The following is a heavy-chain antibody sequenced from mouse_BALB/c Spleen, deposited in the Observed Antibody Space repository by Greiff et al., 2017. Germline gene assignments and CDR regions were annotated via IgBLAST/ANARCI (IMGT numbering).Heavy chain of an antibody. CDR2: IWAGGST. CDR1: GFSLTSYG. CDR3: ARPPYYGSSHAMDY. J-gene: IGHJ4*01. D-gene: IGHD1-1*01. Sequence: VKLVESGPGLVAPSQSLSITCTVSGFSLTSYGVHWVRQPPGKGLEWLGVIWAGGSTNYNSALMSRLSISKDNSKSQVFLKMNSLQTDDTAMYYCARPPYYGSSHAMDYWGQGTSVTVSS. V-gene: IGHV2-9*02.